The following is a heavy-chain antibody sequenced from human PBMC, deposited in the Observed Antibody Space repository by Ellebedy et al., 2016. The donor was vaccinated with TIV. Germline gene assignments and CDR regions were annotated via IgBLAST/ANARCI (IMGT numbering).Heavy chain of an antibody. V-gene: IGHV3-7*01. CDR3: ARAIYGASYL. CDR1: GFTLTNDW. D-gene: IGHD4-17*01. J-gene: IGHJ2*01. Sequence: GESLKISCTASGFTLTNDWMTWVRQAPGKGLEWVANINEDGTKKHYVDSVKGRFTISRDNAGNSLYLQMNSLGAEDTAVYYCARAIYGASYLWGRGTLVIVSS. CDR2: INEDGTKK.